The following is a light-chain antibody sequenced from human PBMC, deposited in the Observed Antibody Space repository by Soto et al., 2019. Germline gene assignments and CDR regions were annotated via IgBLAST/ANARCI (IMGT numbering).Light chain of an antibody. Sequence: SSELTQPLSVSVALGQTARITCGGNNIGSKNVHWYQQKPGQAPVLVIYRDSNRPSGIPERFSGSNSGNTATLTISRAQAGDEADYYCQVWDSSTGVFGTGTKLTVL. CDR1: NIGSKN. J-gene: IGLJ1*01. V-gene: IGLV3-9*01. CDR3: QVWDSSTGV. CDR2: RDS.